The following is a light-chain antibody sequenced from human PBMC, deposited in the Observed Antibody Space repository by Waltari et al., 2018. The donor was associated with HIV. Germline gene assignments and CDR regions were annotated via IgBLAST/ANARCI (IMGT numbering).Light chain of an antibody. CDR3: CSYTTSITFV. CDR1: RSDVGYYNY. V-gene: IGLV2-14*03. Sequence: QSALTQPASVSGSPGQSLTISCTGSRSDVGYYNYVSWYQQHPGKAPRLIIFDVTNRPPGVSDRFSGSKSGNTASLTISGLQPEDEADYYCCSYTTSITFVFGGGTKLTVL. CDR2: DVT. J-gene: IGLJ3*02.